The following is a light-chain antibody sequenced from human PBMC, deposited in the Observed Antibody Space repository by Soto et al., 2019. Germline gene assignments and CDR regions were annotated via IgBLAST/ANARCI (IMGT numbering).Light chain of an antibody. J-gene: IGLJ1*01. CDR2: EVS. Sequence: QSVPTQPPSASGSPGQSVTISCTGTSSDVGGYNYVSWYQQEPGKVPKLMIYEVSKRPSGVPDRFSGSKSGNTASLTVSGLQAEDEADYYCSSYAGSNSYVFGTGTKVTVL. CDR3: SSYAGSNSYV. V-gene: IGLV2-8*01. CDR1: SSDVGGYNY.